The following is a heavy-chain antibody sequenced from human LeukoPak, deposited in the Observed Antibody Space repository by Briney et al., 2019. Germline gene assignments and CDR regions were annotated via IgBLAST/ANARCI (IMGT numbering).Heavy chain of an antibody. CDR3: AELGITMIGGV. CDR1: GFTFSNYW. Sequence: GGSLRLSCAASGFTFSNYWMHWVRQAPGKGLEWVSYISSSGSTIYYADSVKGRFTISRDNAKNSLYLQMDSLRAEDTAVYYCAELGITMIGGVWGKGTTVTISS. D-gene: IGHD3-10*02. CDR2: ISSSGSTI. J-gene: IGHJ6*04. V-gene: IGHV3-48*04.